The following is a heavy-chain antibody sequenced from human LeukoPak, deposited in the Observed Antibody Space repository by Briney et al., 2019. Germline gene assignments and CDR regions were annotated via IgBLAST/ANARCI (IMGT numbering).Heavy chain of an antibody. CDR1: GFTFSSYG. CDR2: IRYDGSNK. D-gene: IGHD6-13*01. J-gene: IGHJ4*02. Sequence: GGSLRLSCAASGFTFSSYGMHWVRQAPGKGLEWVAFIRYDGSNKYYADSVKGRFTISRDNSKNTLYLQMNSLRAQDTAVYYCAKDVSAAAGPDYWGQGTLVTVSS. CDR3: AKDVSAAAGPDY. V-gene: IGHV3-30*02.